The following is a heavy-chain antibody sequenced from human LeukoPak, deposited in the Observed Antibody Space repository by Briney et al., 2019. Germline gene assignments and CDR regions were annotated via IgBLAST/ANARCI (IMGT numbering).Heavy chain of an antibody. V-gene: IGHV4-34*01. J-gene: IGHJ4*02. CDR2: INHSGST. D-gene: IGHD6-25*01. Sequence: XRQXXXXGLEWIGEINHSGSTDYNPSLKSRVTISVDTSKNQFSLKLNSVTAADTAVYYCARGQLRLSNWGQGSLVIVSS. CDR3: ARGQLRLSN.